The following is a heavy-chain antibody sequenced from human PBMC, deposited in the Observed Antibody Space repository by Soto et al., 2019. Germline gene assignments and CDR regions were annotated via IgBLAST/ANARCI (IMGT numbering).Heavy chain of an antibody. J-gene: IGHJ4*02. Sequence: WASVKVSCKTSGYVFTGYYLHWVRQAPGHGLEWMGWINCRSGGTTYTQKFQGRVALTMDTSTSTAYMELSSLISDDTALYYCMRGASARDSSGYPYYFDPWGQGTLVTVPQ. V-gene: IGHV1-2*02. CDR3: MRGASARDSSGYPYYFDP. D-gene: IGHD3-22*01. CDR1: GYVFTGYY. CDR2: INCRSGGT.